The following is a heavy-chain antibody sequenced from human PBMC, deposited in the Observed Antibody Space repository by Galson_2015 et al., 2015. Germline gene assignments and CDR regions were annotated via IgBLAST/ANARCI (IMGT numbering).Heavy chain of an antibody. Sequence: SLRLSCAASGFTFSSYSMNWVRQAPGKGLEWVSSINSSSSYIYYADSVKGRFTISRDNAKNSLYLQMNSLRAEDTAVYYCARAATTYEFWSGYGVGRLFDPWGQGTLVTVSS. J-gene: IGHJ5*02. CDR2: INSSSSYI. D-gene: IGHD3-3*01. CDR3: ARAATTYEFWSGYGVGRLFDP. CDR1: GFTFSSYS. V-gene: IGHV3-21*01.